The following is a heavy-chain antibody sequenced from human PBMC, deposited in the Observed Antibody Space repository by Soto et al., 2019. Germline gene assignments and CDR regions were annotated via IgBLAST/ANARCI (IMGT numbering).Heavy chain of an antibody. CDR1: GGSISGYY. D-gene: IGHD4-17*01. CDR2: VWHTGST. Sequence: SETLSLTCTVSGGSISGYYWSWIRQPPGKGLEWIGYVWHTGSTNYNPSLKSRVAISVDTSKNQFSLKLSFVTAADTAVYYCARSLGTVTANLFGYWGRGILVTVSS. V-gene: IGHV4-59*01. CDR3: ARSLGTVTANLFGY. J-gene: IGHJ4*02.